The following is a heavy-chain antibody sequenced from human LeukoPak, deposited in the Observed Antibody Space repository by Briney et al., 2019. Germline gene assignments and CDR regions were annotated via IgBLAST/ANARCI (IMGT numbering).Heavy chain of an antibody. CDR3: AADRGIVVVPARDYYYYYGMDV. J-gene: IGHJ6*04. Sequence: SVKVSCKASGFTFTSSAVQWVRQARGQRLEWIGWIVVGSGNTNYAQKFQERVTITRDMSTSTAYMELSSLRSEDTAVYYCAADRGIVVVPARDYYYYYGMDVWGKGTTVTVSS. V-gene: IGHV1-58*01. D-gene: IGHD2-2*01. CDR2: IVVGSGNT. CDR1: GFTFTSSA.